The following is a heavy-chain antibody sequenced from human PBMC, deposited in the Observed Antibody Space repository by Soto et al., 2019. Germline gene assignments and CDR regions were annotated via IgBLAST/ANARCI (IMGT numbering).Heavy chain of an antibody. J-gene: IGHJ6*04. Sequence: EEQLVESGGGVVQPGGSLRLSCVASGSIFSGCWMHWVRQAPGKGLVWGSGIDNAGTNSTYADSVKGRFTSSRDNAKNTLYLQMNSLRVEDTAVYYCARGWFGPDVWGKGTTVTVSS. CDR1: GSIFSGCW. CDR3: ARGWFGPDV. V-gene: IGHV3-74*02. CDR2: IDNAGTNS. D-gene: IGHD3-10*01.